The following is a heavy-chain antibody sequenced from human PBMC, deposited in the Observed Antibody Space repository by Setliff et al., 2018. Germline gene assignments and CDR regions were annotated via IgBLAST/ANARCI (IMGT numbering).Heavy chain of an antibody. J-gene: IGHJ4*02. Sequence: PSETLSLTCSVSGFTFTSYWMHWVRQAPGKGLVWVSRMYTDGSSTSYADSVKGRFTITRDNAKNTLYLQMDSLRAEDTAVYYCARGNSGGEYWGQGTQVTVSS. D-gene: IGHD6-25*01. CDR2: MYTDGSST. V-gene: IGHV3-74*01. CDR3: ARGNSGGEY. CDR1: GFTFTSYW.